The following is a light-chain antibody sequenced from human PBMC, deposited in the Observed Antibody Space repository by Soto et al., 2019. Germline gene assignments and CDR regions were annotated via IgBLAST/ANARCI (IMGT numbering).Light chain of an antibody. CDR3: QQYGTSPRT. J-gene: IGKJ1*01. V-gene: IGKV3-20*01. CDR1: QSISSNY. CDR2: GVS. Sequence: DIVITQSPGTLSLSPGERATLSCRASQSISSNYLAWYQQKPGQSPRLLIYGVSSRATGIPDRFSGRGSGTDFTLTISRLEPEDFAVYFCQQYGTSPRTFGQGTKVDIK.